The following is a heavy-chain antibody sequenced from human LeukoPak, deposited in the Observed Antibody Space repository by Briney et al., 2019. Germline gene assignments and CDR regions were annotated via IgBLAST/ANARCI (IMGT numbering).Heavy chain of an antibody. V-gene: IGHV4-31*03. CDR2: IYYSGST. Sequence: SQTLSLTFTVSGGSISSGGYYWSWIRQHPGKGLEWIGYIYYSGSTYYNPSLKSRVTISVDTSKNQFSLKLSSVTAADTAVYYCAKDGSPPLRPRQAYYYGMDVWGQGTTVTVSS. CDR1: GGSISSGGYY. J-gene: IGHJ6*02. CDR3: AKDGSPPLRPRQAYYYGMDV.